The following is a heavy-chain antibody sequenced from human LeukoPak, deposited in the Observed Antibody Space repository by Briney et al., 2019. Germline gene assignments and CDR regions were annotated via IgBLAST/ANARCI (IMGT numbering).Heavy chain of an antibody. CDR1: GFTFSSYG. Sequence: GGSLRLPCAASGFTFSSYGMHWVRQAPGKGLEWVAFIRYDGSNKYYADSVKGRFTISRDNSKNTLYLQMNSLRAEDTAVYYCAKDLSRTVTLPGRFDPWGQGTLVTVSS. J-gene: IGHJ5*02. D-gene: IGHD4-17*01. CDR2: IRYDGSNK. V-gene: IGHV3-30*02. CDR3: AKDLSRTVTLPGRFDP.